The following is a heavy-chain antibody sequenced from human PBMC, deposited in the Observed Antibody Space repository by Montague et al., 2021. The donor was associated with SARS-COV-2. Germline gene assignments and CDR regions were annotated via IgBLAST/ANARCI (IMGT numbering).Heavy chain of an antibody. J-gene: IGHJ5*02. CDR3: ARAVSVRRAVNWFDP. CDR1: GGSMSDHY. D-gene: IGHD3-10*01. CDR2: INYSGGI. V-gene: IGHV4-59*11. Sequence: SETLSLTCTVSGGSMSDHYWDWIRQPPGKGLQWLAYINYSGGINSNASLKSRVTMSVDTSKNQFSLKLTSVTAADTAVYYCARAVSVRRAVNWFDPWGQGTLVTVSS.